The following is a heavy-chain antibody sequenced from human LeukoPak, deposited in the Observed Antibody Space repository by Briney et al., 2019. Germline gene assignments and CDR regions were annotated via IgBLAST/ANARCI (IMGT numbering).Heavy chain of an antibody. J-gene: IGHJ3*02. CDR3: ARGRYCSADTCTGGDSFDI. V-gene: IGHV4-4*07. CDR1: GGSISNYY. CDR2: KYARGSS. D-gene: IGHD2-15*01. Sequence: SETLSLTCTVSGGSISNYYWSWIRQPAGKGLEWIGRKYARGSSNYNPPVQSRVTMSVDTSKNQFSLKLRSVTAADTAVYYCARGRYCSADTCTGGDSFDIWGQGTMVSVS.